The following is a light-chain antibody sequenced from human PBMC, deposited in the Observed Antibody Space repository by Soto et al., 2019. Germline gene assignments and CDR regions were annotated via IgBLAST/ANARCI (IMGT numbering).Light chain of an antibody. CDR2: DAS. CDR1: QSVSSSY. CDR3: QQFCTSFPYT. J-gene: IGKJ2*01. Sequence: EIVLTQSPGTLSLSPGERATLTCRASQSVSSSYLAWYQQKPGQAPRLLMYDASSRATGIPDRFSGSGSGTELALTIRRLSPDDFAVYYCQQFCTSFPYTFGQGTKLDIK. V-gene: IGKV3-20*01.